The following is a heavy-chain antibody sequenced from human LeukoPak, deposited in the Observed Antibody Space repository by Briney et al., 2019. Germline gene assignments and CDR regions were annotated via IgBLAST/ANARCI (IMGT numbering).Heavy chain of an antibody. V-gene: IGHV4-39*01. Sequence: SETLSLTCTVSGGSISSSSYYWGWIRQPPGKGLEWIGSIYYSGSTYYNPSLKSRVTISVDTSKNQFSLKLSSVTAADTAVYYCARGRGYLGIDYFDYWGQGTLVTVSS. J-gene: IGHJ4*02. CDR1: GGSISSSSYY. CDR2: IYYSGST. CDR3: ARGRGYLGIDYFDY. D-gene: IGHD7-27*01.